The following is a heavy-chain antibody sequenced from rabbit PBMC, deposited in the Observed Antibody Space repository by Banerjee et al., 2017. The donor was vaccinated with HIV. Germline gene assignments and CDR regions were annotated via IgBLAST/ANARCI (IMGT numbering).Heavy chain of an antibody. Sequence: QEQLEESGGDLVKPEGSLTLTCTASGFSFSNKYVMCWVRQAPGKGLEWIACINTSSGNTVYATWAKGRFTISRTSSTTVALQMTSLTAADTATYYCARWSSDWGSDLWGPGTLVTVS. J-gene: IGHJ4*01. D-gene: IGHD4-1*01. CDR1: GFSFSNKYV. CDR3: ARWSSDWGSDL. V-gene: IGHV1S45*01. CDR2: INTSSGNT.